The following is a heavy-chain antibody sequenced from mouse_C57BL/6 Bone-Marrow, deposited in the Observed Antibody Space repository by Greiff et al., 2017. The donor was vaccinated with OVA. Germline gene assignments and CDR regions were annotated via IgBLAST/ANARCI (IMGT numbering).Heavy chain of an antibody. J-gene: IGHJ1*03. CDR2: INPYNGGT. CDR3: ARKGPLYFGGYFDV. CDR1: GYTFTDYY. V-gene: IGHV1-19*01. Sequence: VQLQQSGPVLVKPGASVKMSCKASGYTFTDYYMNWVKQSHGKSLEWIGVINPYNGGTSYNQKFKGKATLTVDKSSSTAYMELNSLTSEDSAVYYCARKGPLYFGGYFDVWGTGTTVTVSS. D-gene: IGHD1-1*01.